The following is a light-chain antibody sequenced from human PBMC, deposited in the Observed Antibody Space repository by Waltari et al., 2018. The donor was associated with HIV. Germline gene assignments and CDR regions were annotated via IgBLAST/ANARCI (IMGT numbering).Light chain of an antibody. CDR3: QSYDSTLTGV. Sequence: QSVLTQPPSVSGAPGQRVTLPCHGSSSTIGAGFDVHWYQHLPGTAPKLLIYNNFNRPSGVPDRFSGSKSGTSASLAITGLQAEDEADYYCQSYDSTLTGVFGGGTKLTVL. CDR2: NNF. J-gene: IGLJ3*02. CDR1: SSTIGAGFD. V-gene: IGLV1-40*01.